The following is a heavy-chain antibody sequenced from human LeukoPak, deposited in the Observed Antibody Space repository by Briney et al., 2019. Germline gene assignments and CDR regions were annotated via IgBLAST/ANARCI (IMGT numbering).Heavy chain of an antibody. CDR3: ARDLNWETY. CDR2: IKTDGSLI. Sequence: GGSLRLSCAASGFTFSSYGMHWVRQAPGKGLEWVANIKTDGSLIYYVDSVKGRFTISRDNAKNSLYLQMNSLRVEDTSVYYCARDLNWETYWGQGTLVSVSP. V-gene: IGHV3-7*01. D-gene: IGHD7-27*01. CDR1: GFTFSSYG. J-gene: IGHJ4*02.